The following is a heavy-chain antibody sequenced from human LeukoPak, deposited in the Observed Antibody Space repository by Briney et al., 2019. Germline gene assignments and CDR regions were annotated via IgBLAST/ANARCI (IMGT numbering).Heavy chain of an antibody. Sequence: GRSLRLSCAASGFAFSSYGMHWVRQAPGKGLEWVAVISYDGSNKYYADSVKGRFTISRDNSKNTLYLQMNSLRAEDTAVYYCVSTRFDYWGQGTLVIVSS. CDR3: VSTRFDY. J-gene: IGHJ4*02. CDR2: ISYDGSNK. D-gene: IGHD4-11*01. V-gene: IGHV3-30*03. CDR1: GFAFSSYG.